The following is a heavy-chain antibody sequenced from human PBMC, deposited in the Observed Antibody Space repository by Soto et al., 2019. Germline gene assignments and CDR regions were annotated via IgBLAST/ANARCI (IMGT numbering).Heavy chain of an antibody. V-gene: IGHV2-70*01. D-gene: IGHD5-18*01. CDR2: IDWDDDK. J-gene: IGHJ6*02. CDR3: ARIPGYSYGHYYYYYYGMDV. CDR1: GFSLSTSGMC. Sequence: SGPTLVNPPQTLTLTCTFSGFSLSTSGMCVSWIRQPPGKALEWLALIDWDDDKYYSTSLKTRLTISKDTSKNQVVLTMTNMDPVDTATYYCARIPGYSYGHYYYYYYGMDVWGQGTTVTVSS.